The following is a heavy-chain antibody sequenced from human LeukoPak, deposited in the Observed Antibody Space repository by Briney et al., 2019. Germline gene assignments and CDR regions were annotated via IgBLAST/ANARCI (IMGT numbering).Heavy chain of an antibody. J-gene: IGHJ6*02. V-gene: IGHV4-59*01. CDR3: ARGGSGYDSFYYYGMDV. D-gene: IGHD5-12*01. CDR2: IYDSGST. Sequence: PSETLSLTCTVSGGFISSYYWRWLRQPPGEGLEWIGYIYDSGSTNYNPSLKSRVTISVDTSKNQFSLKLSSVTAADTAVYYCARGGSGYDSFYYYGMDVWGQGTTVTVSS. CDR1: GGFISSYY.